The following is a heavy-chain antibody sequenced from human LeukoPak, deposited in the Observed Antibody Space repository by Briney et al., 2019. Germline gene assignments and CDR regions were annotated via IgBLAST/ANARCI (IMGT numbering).Heavy chain of an antibody. CDR3: ARLSRPMVRGVRAYYYYYMDV. CDR2: INHSGSN. J-gene: IGHJ6*03. D-gene: IGHD3-10*01. CDR1: GGSFSGYY. Sequence: SETLSLTCAVYGGSFSGYYWSWIRQPPGKGLEWIGEINHSGSNNYNPSLKSRVTISVDTSKNQFSLKLSSVTAADTAVYYCARLSRPMVRGVRAYYYYYMDVWGKGTTVTISS. V-gene: IGHV4-34*01.